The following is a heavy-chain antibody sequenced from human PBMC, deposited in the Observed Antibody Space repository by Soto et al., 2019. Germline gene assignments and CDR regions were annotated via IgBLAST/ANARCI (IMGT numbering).Heavy chain of an antibody. CDR1: GGTFSTYT. Sequence: QVQLVQSGAEVKKPGSSVKVSCKASGGTFSTYTITWVRQAPGQGLEWMGRIIPIIGIINYAQKFQGRVTISPDKFTGTAYMELTGLRSDDTAVYYCAGDPDSHYIDSHASSYPWGQGTLVTVSS. CDR3: AGDPDSHYIDSHASSYP. V-gene: IGHV1-69*08. CDR2: IIPIIGII. J-gene: IGHJ5*02. D-gene: IGHD4-4*01.